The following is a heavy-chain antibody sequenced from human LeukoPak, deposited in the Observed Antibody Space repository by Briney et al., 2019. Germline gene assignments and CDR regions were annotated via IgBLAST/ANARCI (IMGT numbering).Heavy chain of an antibody. CDR3: AKVGAWELQRVFEN. CDR2: VGRDGSEK. V-gene: IGHV3-7*01. Sequence: GGSLRLSCAASGFTFSDYWMTWVRQVPGKGLEWVANVGRDGSEKNYVDSVEGRFTISRDNAKKSLDLEMNSLRVEDTALYYCAKVGAWELQRVFENWGQGTLVTVSS. D-gene: IGHD1-26*01. CDR1: GFTFSDYW. J-gene: IGHJ4*02.